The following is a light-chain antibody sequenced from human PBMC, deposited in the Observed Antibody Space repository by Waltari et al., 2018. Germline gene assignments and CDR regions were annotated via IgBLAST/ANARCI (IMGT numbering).Light chain of an antibody. CDR2: DVS. J-gene: IGLJ2*01. CDR3: SSYTISSTDVL. Sequence: QSALTQPASVSGSPGQSITISCTGDSSDVGGYHYVSWYQQRPGEAPKLMIYDVSVRPSGISRRFSGSKSGNTATLTISGLQAEDEADYYCSSYTISSTDVLFGGGTKLTVL. CDR1: SSDVGGYHY. V-gene: IGLV2-14*01.